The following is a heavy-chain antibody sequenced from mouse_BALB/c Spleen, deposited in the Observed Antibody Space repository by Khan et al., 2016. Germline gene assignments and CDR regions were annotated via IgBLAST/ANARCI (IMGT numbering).Heavy chain of an antibody. CDR2: IRLKSDNYAT. Sequence: VQLEESGGALVQPGGSMKLSCVASGFTFSSYWMSWVRQSPEKGLEWVAEIRLKSDNYATHYAESVKGKFTISRDDSKSRLYLQMNSLRAEDTGIYYCTNFMDYWGQGTSVTVSS. CDR3: TNFMDY. J-gene: IGHJ4*01. CDR1: GFTFSSYW. V-gene: IGHV6-6*02.